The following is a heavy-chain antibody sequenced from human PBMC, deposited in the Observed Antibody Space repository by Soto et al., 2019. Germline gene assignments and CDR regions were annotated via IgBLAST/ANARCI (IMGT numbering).Heavy chain of an antibody. V-gene: IGHV3-30*18. Sequence: PGGSLRLSCTASGFNFSSFGMHWVRQEPGKGLEWLTIISYDGNTEYYADSVNGRFTVSRDNSKNTLYLQMNSLRSDDTAGYYCAKPLAFLEGPEYYFDYWGQGA. J-gene: IGHJ4*02. CDR3: AKPLAFLEGPEYYFDY. CDR2: ISYDGNTE. CDR1: GFNFSSFG.